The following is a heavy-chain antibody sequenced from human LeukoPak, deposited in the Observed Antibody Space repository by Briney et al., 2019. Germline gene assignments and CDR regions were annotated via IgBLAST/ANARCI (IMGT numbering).Heavy chain of an antibody. V-gene: IGHV1-2*02. CDR3: ARGRDYYDNSGVDC. D-gene: IGHD3-22*01. CDR2: INPNSGGS. Sequence: GASVKVSCKASGYSFVANYLHWVRQAPGQGLEWMGWINPNSGGSNLAQKFQGRVTLTRDTSITTAYMDLFGLRSDDSAVYYCARGRDYYDNSGVDCWGQGTLVTVSS. CDR1: GYSFVANY. J-gene: IGHJ4*02.